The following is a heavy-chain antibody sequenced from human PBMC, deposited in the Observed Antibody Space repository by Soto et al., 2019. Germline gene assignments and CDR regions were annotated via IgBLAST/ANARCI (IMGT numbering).Heavy chain of an antibody. V-gene: IGHV3-30*18. Sequence: PGGSLRLSCAASGFTFSSYGMHWVRQAPGKGLEWVAVISYDGSNKYYADSVKGRFTISRDNSKNTLYLQMNSLRAEDTAVYYCPKTNPRSSLYTSSWYYFDYWGQGTLVTVSS. D-gene: IGHD6-13*01. CDR1: GFTFSSYG. CDR2: ISYDGSNK. CDR3: PKTNPRSSLYTSSWYYFDY. J-gene: IGHJ4*02.